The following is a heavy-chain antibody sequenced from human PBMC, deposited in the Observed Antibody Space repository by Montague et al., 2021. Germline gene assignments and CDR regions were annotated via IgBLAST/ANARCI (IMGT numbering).Heavy chain of an antibody. CDR2: IYYSGNS. CDR3: ARVISCWYVGWFDP. V-gene: IGHV4-39*07. CDR1: GASITSNIYY. J-gene: IGHJ5*02. D-gene: IGHD6-13*01. Sequence: SETLSLTCTVSGASITSNIYYWGWTRQSPGKGLEWIGSIYYSGNSFYQPSLKSRITMAVDTPKNQFSLKLSSVTAADTAIYYCARVISCWYVGWFDPWGQGTLVTVSS.